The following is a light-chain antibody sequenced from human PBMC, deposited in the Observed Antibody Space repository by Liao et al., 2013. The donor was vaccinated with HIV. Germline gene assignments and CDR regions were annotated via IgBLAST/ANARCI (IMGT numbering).Light chain of an antibody. CDR1: KLGDKY. V-gene: IGLV3-1*01. CDR2: QDF. CDR3: HVWDTGSDHYV. Sequence: SYELTQPPSVSVSPGQTASITCSGDKLGDKYASWYQQKPGQSPLMIIYQDFQRPSGIPERFSGSNSGNTATLTISRVEAGDEADYYCHVWDTGSDHYVFGTGTKVTVL. J-gene: IGLJ1*01.